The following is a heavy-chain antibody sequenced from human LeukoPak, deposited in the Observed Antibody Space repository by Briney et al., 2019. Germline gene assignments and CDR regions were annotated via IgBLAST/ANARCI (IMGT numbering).Heavy chain of an antibody. CDR3: ARGRLRDGYKPLDAFDI. V-gene: IGHV4-59*01. D-gene: IGHD5-24*01. CDR2: IYYSGST. J-gene: IGHJ3*02. Sequence: SETLSLTCTVSGGSISSYYWSWIRQPPGKGLEWIGYIYYSGSTNYNPSLKSRVTISVDTSKNQFSLKLSSVTAAGTAVYYCARGRLRDGYKPLDAFDIWGQGTMVTVSS. CDR1: GGSISSYY.